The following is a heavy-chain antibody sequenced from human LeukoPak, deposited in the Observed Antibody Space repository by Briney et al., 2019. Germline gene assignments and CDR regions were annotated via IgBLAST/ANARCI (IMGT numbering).Heavy chain of an antibody. D-gene: IGHD3-9*01. CDR1: GGSITGYY. CDR2: IHYTGAT. V-gene: IGHV4-34*01. J-gene: IGHJ4*02. CDR3: ARGNILSGYCFDF. Sequence: SETLSLTCAVYGGSITGYYWSWIRQTPGRGLEWVGEIHYTGATSYNPCLKSRATISTDTSKNQFSLRLSSVTAADTAVYYCARGNILSGYCFDFWGQGALVTVSS.